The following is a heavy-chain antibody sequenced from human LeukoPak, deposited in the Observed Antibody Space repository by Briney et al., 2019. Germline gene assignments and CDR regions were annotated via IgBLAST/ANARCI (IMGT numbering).Heavy chain of an antibody. CDR3: ARAGTFCLDY. J-gene: IGHJ4*02. Sequence: ASVKVSCKASGYTFTSYDINWVRQAPGQGLEWMGIINPSGGSTSYAQKFQGRVTMTRDTSTSTVYMELSSLRSEDTAVYYCARAGTFCLDYWGQGTLVTVSS. CDR2: INPSGGST. V-gene: IGHV1-46*01. CDR1: GYTFTSYD. D-gene: IGHD1-1*01.